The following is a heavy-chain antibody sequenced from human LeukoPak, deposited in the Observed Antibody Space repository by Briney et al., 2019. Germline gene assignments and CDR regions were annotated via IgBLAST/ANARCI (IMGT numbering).Heavy chain of an antibody. CDR1: GGTFSSYA. Sequence: SVKVSCKASGGTFSSYAISWVRQAPGQGLEWMGGIIPIFGTANYAQKFQGRVTITADESTSTAYMELSSLRSEDTAVYYCASSYCSGGSCHFLYYYYYGMDVWGQGTTVTVSS. V-gene: IGHV1-69*13. CDR2: IIPIFGTA. J-gene: IGHJ6*02. CDR3: ASSYCSGGSCHFLYYYYYGMDV. D-gene: IGHD2-15*01.